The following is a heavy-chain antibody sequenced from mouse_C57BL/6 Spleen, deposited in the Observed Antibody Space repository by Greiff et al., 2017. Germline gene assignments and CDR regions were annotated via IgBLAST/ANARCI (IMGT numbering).Heavy chain of an antibody. CDR2: INPSSGYT. CDR3: AKILEDNYDECNAKDY. Sequence: QVQLQQSGAELASPGASVKMSCKASGYTFPSYTMHWVKQRPGPGLEWIGYINPSSGYTKYNQKFKGKATLTSDKSSSTAYMQLSSRTSEDSTVYNCAKILEDNYDECNAKDYWGQGTSVTVAS. CDR1: GYTFPSYT. V-gene: IGHV1-4*01. D-gene: IGHD1-3*01. J-gene: IGHJ4*01.